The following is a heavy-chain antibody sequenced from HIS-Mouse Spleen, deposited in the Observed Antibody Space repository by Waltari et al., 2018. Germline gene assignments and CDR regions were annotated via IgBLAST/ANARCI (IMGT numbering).Heavy chain of an antibody. CDR1: GGSISSSSYY. CDR2: IYYSRST. D-gene: IGHD6-13*01. CDR3: AREIPYSSSWYDWYFDL. Sequence: QLQLQESGPGLGKPSETLSLTCTVSGGSISSSSYYWGWIRQPPGKGLEWIGSIYYSRSTYYNPSLKSRVTISVDTSKNQFSLKLLSVTAADTAVYYCAREIPYSSSWYDWYFDLWGRGTLVTVSS. V-gene: IGHV4-39*07. J-gene: IGHJ2*01.